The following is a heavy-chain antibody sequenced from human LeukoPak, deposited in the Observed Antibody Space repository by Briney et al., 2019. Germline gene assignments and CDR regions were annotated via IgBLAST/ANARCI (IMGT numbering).Heavy chain of an antibody. CDR3: ARGSSY. J-gene: IGHJ4*02. CDR2: INHSGST. Sequence: PSETPSLTCAVYGGSFSGYYWSWIRQPPGKGLEWIGEINHSGSTNYNPSLKSRVTISVDTSKNQFSLKLSSVTAADTAVYYCARGSSYWGQGTLVTVSS. V-gene: IGHV4-34*01. CDR1: GGSFSGYY.